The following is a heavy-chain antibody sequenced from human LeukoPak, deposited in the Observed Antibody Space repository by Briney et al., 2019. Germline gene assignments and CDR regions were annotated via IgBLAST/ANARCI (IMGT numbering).Heavy chain of an antibody. V-gene: IGHV3-64*01. CDR1: GFTFSAYA. CDR2: ITSDGGIT. J-gene: IGHJ5*02. CDR3: ARDDCSSISCYHNWFDP. D-gene: IGHD2-2*01. Sequence: GGSLRLSCAASGFTFSAYAMHWVRQAPGKGLEYVSSITSDGGITYYANSVKGRFTISRDNSRNTLYLQMGSLRAEDTAVYYCARDDCSSISCYHNWFDPWGQGTLVTVSS.